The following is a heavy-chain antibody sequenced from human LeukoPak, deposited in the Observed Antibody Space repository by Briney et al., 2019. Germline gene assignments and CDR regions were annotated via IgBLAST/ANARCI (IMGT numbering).Heavy chain of an antibody. J-gene: IGHJ4*02. CDR2: ISSSSSYI. V-gene: IGHV3-21*01. CDR1: GFTFSSYS. CDR3: ARPSPEHYYDSSGSYFDY. D-gene: IGHD3-22*01. Sequence: GGSLGLSCAASGFTFSSYSMNWVRQAPGKGLEWVSSISSSSSYIYYADSVKGRFTISRDNAKNSLYLQMNSLRAEDTAVYYCARPSPEHYYDSSGSYFDYWGQGTLVTVSS.